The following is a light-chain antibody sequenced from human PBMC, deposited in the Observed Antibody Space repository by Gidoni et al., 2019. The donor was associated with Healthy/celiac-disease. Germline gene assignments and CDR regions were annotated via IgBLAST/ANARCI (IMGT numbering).Light chain of an antibody. CDR1: QSVSSSY. V-gene: IGKV3-20*01. CDR2: GAS. CDR3: QQYGSSPAYT. Sequence: EIVLKQSPGPLSLAPGERATLSCRASQSVSSSYLAWYQQKPGQAPRLLIYGASSRASGIPDRFIGSWFGTAFTLTISRLEPEDFAVYYCQQYGSSPAYTFGQGTKLEIK. J-gene: IGKJ2*01.